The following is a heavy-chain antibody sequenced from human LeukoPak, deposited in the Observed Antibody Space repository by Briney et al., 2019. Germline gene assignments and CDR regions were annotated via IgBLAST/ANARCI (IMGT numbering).Heavy chain of an antibody. Sequence: GGSLRLSCAASGFTFSSYAMSWVRQAPGKGLEWVSASSDSGGSTYYADSVKGRFTISRDNSKNTLYLQMNSLRAEDTAVYYCAKARQYHDYVWGSFSGNFDYWGQGTLVTVSS. D-gene: IGHD3-16*01. J-gene: IGHJ4*02. CDR2: SSDSGGST. V-gene: IGHV3-23*01. CDR1: GFTFSSYA. CDR3: AKARQYHDYVWGSFSGNFDY.